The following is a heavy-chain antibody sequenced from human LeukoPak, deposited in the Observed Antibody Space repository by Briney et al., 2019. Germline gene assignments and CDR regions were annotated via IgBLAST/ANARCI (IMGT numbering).Heavy chain of an antibody. Sequence: PGGSLRLSCAASGFTFSSYGMHWVRQAPGKGLEWVAGISYDGSNKYYADSVKGRFTISRDNSKNTLYLQMNSLRAEDTAVYYCAKELGYCSGGSCYSHDAFDIWGQGTMVTVSS. V-gene: IGHV3-30*18. CDR3: AKELGYCSGGSCYSHDAFDI. CDR2: ISYDGSNK. D-gene: IGHD2-15*01. J-gene: IGHJ3*02. CDR1: GFTFSSYG.